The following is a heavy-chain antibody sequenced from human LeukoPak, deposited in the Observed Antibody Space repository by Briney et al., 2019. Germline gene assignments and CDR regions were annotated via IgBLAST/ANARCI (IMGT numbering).Heavy chain of an antibody. CDR1: GFTFSSYG. CDR2: INADGSTT. V-gene: IGHV3-74*01. Sequence: GGSLRLSCAASGFTFSSYGMHWVRQAPEKGLVWVSRINADGSTTSYADSVRGRFTISRDNAKNTLYLQMNSLRAEDTAVYYCATLISGWSLYWGQGTLVTVSS. J-gene: IGHJ4*02. CDR3: ATLISGWSLY. D-gene: IGHD6-19*01.